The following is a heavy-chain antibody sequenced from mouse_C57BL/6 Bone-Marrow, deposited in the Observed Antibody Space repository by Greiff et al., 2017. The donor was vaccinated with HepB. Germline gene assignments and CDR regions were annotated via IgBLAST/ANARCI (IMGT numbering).Heavy chain of an antibody. V-gene: IGHV1-62-2*01. Sequence: VKLMESGAELVKPGASVKLSCKASGYTFTEYTIHWVKQRSGQGLEWIGWFYPGSGSIKYNEKFKDKATLTADKSSSTVYMVISRLTSEDSAVYFCARPDYADYDALDYWGQGTSVTVSS. CDR2: FYPGSGSI. CDR3: ARPDYADYDALDY. D-gene: IGHD2-4*01. CDR1: GYTFTEYT. J-gene: IGHJ4*01.